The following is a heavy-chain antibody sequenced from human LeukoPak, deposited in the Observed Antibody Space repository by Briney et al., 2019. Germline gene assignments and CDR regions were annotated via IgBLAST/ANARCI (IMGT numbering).Heavy chain of an antibody. V-gene: IGHV1-18*01. J-gene: IGHJ4*02. CDR1: GGTFSSYG. CDR2: ISAYNGNT. CDR3: ARDSLFEFDY. Sequence: ASVKASCKASGGTFSSYGISWVRQAPGQGLEWMGWISAYNGNTNYAQKLQGRVTMTTDTSTSTAYMELRSLRSDDTAVYYCARDSLFEFDYWGQGTLVTVSS.